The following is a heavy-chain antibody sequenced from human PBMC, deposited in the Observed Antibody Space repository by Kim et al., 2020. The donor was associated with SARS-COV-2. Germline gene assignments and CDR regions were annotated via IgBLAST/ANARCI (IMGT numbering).Heavy chain of an antibody. CDR3: ARDLSWVQYGGSGEY. Sequence: GGSLRLSCAASGFTFSSYGMHWVRQAPGKGLEWVAVISYDGSNKYYADSVKGRFTISRDNSKNTLYLQMNSLRAEDTAVYYCARDLSWVQYGGSGEYWGQGTLVTVSS. CDR1: GFTFSSYG. CDR2: ISYDGSNK. D-gene: IGHD6-19*01. J-gene: IGHJ4*02. V-gene: IGHV3-33*05.